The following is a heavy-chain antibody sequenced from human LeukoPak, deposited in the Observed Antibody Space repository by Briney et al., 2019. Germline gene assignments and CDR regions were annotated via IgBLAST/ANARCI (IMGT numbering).Heavy chain of an antibody. Sequence: GGSLTLSCSASGFTLSSYAMHWVRQAPGKGLEYVAAICSNGGSTYNADSVKGRFTISRDNSKNTLYLQMSSLRAEDTAVYYCVRDQSRYSSGCMDYWGQGTLVTVSS. CDR2: ICSNGGST. V-gene: IGHV3-64D*09. CDR3: VRDQSRYSSGCMDY. D-gene: IGHD6-19*01. CDR1: GFTLSSYA. J-gene: IGHJ4*02.